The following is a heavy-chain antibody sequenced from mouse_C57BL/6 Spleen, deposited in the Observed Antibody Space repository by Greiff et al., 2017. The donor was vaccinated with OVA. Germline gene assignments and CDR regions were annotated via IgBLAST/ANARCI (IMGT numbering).Heavy chain of an antibody. CDR2: IYPRRGNT. Sequence: QVQLQQSGAELARPGASVKLSCKASGYTFTSYGISWVKQRTGQGLEWIGEIYPRRGNTYYNEKFKGKATLTADKSSSTAYMELRSLTSEDSAVYFCATLPRYYAMDYWGQGTSVTVSS. CDR1: GYTFTSYG. V-gene: IGHV1-81*01. CDR3: ATLPRYYAMDY. J-gene: IGHJ4*01.